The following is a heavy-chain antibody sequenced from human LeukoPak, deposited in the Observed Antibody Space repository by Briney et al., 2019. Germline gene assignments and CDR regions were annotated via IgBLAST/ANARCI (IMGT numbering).Heavy chain of an antibody. D-gene: IGHD3-3*01. J-gene: IGHJ6*03. CDR2: IGRSSQYI. CDR3: ARDASNIDFAPYFYYMDV. V-gene: IGHV3-21*01. Sequence: GGSLRLPCTASGFTLSLYSMHWVRQAPGKGLEWVSSIGRSSQYIYYGDSVRGRFTISRDNAKNSLYLDMNSPRAEDTAVYYCARDASNIDFAPYFYYMDVWGKGITVTVSS. CDR1: GFTLSLYS.